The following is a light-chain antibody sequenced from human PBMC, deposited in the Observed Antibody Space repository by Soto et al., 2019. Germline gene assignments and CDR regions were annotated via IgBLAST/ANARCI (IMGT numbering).Light chain of an antibody. CDR3: LQDYGDSWT. Sequence: DIQMTQSPSTLSASVGDRVTITCRASQSISSWLAWYQQKPGKAPKLLIYAASNLESGVPSRFSGSGSGTEFTLTISSLQPEDFASYYCLQDYGDSWTFGQGTKVDIK. CDR2: AAS. V-gene: IGKV1-5*01. CDR1: QSISSW. J-gene: IGKJ1*01.